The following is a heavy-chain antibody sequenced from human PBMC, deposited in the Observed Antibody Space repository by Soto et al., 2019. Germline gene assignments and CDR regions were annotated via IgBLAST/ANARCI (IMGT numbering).Heavy chain of an antibody. CDR1: GGTFSSYA. D-gene: IGHD3-9*01. CDR2: IIPIFGTA. CDR3: AILLRYFDWFPGY. V-gene: IGHV1-69*13. Sequence: SVKVSCKASGGTFSSYAISWVRQAPGQGLEWMGGIIPIFGTANYAQKFQGRVTITADESTSTAYMELSSLRSEDTAVYYCAILLRYFDWFPGYWGQGTLVTVSS. J-gene: IGHJ4*02.